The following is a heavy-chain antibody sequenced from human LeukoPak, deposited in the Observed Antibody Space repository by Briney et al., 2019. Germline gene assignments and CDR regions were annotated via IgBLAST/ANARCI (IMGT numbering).Heavy chain of an antibody. V-gene: IGHV3-15*01. J-gene: IGHJ4*02. CDR1: GFTFSNAW. D-gene: IGHD3-10*01. Sequence: GGSLRLSCAASGFTFSNAWMSWVRQAPGKGLEWVGRIKSKTDGGTTDYAAPVKGRFTISRDDSKNTVYLQMNSLKTEDTAVYYCTTDPSGVLLWFGELDCDYWGQGTLVTVSS. CDR2: IKSKTDGGTT. CDR3: TTDPSGVLLWFGELDCDY.